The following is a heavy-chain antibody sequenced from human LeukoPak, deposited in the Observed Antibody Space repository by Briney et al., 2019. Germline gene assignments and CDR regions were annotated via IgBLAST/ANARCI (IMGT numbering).Heavy chain of an antibody. CDR1: GGSFSGYY. D-gene: IGHD6-6*01. CDR2: INHSGST. J-gene: IGHJ4*02. V-gene: IGHV4-34*01. CDR3: ARGRGAARSRGYFDY. Sequence: SETLSLTCAVYGGSFSGYYWSWIRQPPGKGLEWIGEINHSGSTNYNPSLKSRVTISVDTSKNQFSLKLGSVTAADTAVYYCARGRGAARSRGYFDYWGQGTLVTVSS.